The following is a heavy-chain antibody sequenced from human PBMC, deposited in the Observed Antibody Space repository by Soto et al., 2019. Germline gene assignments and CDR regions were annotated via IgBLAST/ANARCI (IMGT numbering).Heavy chain of an antibody. CDR3: RSSTSCYDDSCVDV. D-gene: IGHD2-2*01. Sequence: SETLSLTCAVSGYSISSGNYWACIRQPPGRGLEWIGSLYHIGSTHYNTSLKSRVTISVDTSKNHFSLELSSVTAADTATYYCRSSTSCYDDSCVDVWGQGTMVT. J-gene: IGHJ6*02. V-gene: IGHV4-38-2*01. CDR1: GYSISSGNY. CDR2: LYHIGST.